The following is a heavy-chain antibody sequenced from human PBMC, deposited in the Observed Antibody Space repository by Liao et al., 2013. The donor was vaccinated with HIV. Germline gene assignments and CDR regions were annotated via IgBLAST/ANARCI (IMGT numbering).Heavy chain of an antibody. CDR2: TYTSGST. Sequence: QVQLQESGPGLVKPSDTLSLTCTVSGGSISTGIYYWTWIRQPAGKGLEWIGRTYTSGSTNYNPSLKSRATISVDTSKNQFSLKLSSVTAADTAVYYCARENQYYYDSSGPRGGFSIFGVQGTVVTVSS. CDR1: GGSISTGIYY. V-gene: IGHV4-61*02. CDR3: ARENQYYYDSSGPRGGFSIF. D-gene: IGHD3-22*01. J-gene: IGHJ3*01.